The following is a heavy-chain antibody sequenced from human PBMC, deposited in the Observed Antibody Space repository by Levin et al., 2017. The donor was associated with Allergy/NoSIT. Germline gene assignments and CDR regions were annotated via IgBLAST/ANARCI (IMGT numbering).Heavy chain of an antibody. CDR3: ARVGDYGSGTKSFYFDH. J-gene: IGHJ4*02. D-gene: IGHD3-10*01. Sequence: QAGGSLRLSCAASGFTFSDHYMDWVRQAPGKGLEWVGRTRNKANSYTTEYAASVKGRFTISRDDSENSLYLQMNSLKTEDTAVYYCARVGDYGSGTKSFYFDHWGQGTLVTVSS. V-gene: IGHV3-72*01. CDR2: TRNKANSYTT. CDR1: GFTFSDHY.